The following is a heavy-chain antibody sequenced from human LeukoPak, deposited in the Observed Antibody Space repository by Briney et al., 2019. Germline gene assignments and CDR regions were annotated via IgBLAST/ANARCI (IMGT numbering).Heavy chain of an antibody. J-gene: IGHJ4*02. CDR2: VTVDGGTT. V-gene: IGHV3-23*01. CDR1: GLTFSTYA. D-gene: IGHD2-2*01. CDR3: AKDCCSNTGLFDH. Sequence: PGGSLRLSCAAPGLTFSTYAMSWVRQAPGKGLEWVSTVTVDGGTTYYADSVKGRFTISRDNSKNTLYLQMNSLRTEDTAVYYCAKDCCSNTGLFDHWGRGTRVTVSS.